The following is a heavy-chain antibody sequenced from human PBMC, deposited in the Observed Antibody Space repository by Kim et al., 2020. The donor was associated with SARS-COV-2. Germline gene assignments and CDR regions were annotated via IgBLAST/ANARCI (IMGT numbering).Heavy chain of an antibody. CDR3: AKDRYSSSWYEEPFDY. V-gene: IGHV3-23*01. CDR2: IIGSGGST. D-gene: IGHD6-13*01. CDR1: GFTFSSYA. Sequence: GGSLRLSCAASGFTFSSYAMRWVRQAPGKGLEWVSAIIGSGGSTYYADSVKGRFTISRDNSKNTLYLQMNSLRAEDTAVYYCAKDRYSSSWYEEPFDYWGQGTLVTVSS. J-gene: IGHJ4*02.